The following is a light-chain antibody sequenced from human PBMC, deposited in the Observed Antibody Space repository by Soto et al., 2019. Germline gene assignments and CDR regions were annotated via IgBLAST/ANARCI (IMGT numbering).Light chain of an antibody. CDR1: QGISNY. J-gene: IGKJ2*01. V-gene: IGKV1-27*01. CDR3: QKYNSAPYT. CDR2: AAS. Sequence: DIQMTQSPSSLSAFVGDRVTITCRASQGISNYLAWYQQRAGQVPRLLIYAASTLQSGVPSRFSGSGSGTDFSLTISSLQPEDVATYYFQKYNSAPYTFGQGTKLEI.